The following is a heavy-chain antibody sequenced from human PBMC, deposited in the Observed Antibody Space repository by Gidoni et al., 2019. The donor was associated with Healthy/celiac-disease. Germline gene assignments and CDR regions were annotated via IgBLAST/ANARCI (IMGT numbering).Heavy chain of an antibody. D-gene: IGHD4-17*01. V-gene: IGHV3-7*01. Sequence: EVQLVESGGGLVQPGGSLRLSCAASVFTFSSYWMSWVRQAPGKGLEWVANIKQDGSEKYYVDSVKGRFTISRDNAKNSLYLQMNSLRAEDTAVYYCARDSPDYGDCPDYWGQGTLVTVSS. CDR2: IKQDGSEK. CDR3: ARDSPDYGDCPDY. CDR1: VFTFSSYW. J-gene: IGHJ4*02.